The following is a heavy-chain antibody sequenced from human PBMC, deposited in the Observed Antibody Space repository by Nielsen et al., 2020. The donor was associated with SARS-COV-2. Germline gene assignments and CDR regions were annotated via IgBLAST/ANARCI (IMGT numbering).Heavy chain of an antibody. D-gene: IGHD1-26*01. CDR3: ARDLIVGAYGWYFDL. J-gene: IGHJ2*01. Sequence: GGSLRLSCAASGISVSSNYMSWVRQAPGKGLEWVSVVYSGGTTYYADSVKGRFTISRDNAKNSLYLQMNSLRAEDTAVYYCARDLIVGAYGWYFDLWGRGTLVTVSS. CDR1: GISVSSNY. CDR2: VYSGGTT. V-gene: IGHV3-66*01.